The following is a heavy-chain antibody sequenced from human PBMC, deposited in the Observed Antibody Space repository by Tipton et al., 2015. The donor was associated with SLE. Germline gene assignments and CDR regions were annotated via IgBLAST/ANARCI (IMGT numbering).Heavy chain of an antibody. J-gene: IGHJ6*03. Sequence: QLVQSGAELKKPGESLKISCRTTGYNFGNHWIAWVRQRPGKGLEWMGIIYPDDSETRYNPPFQGHVTISGDTSINTAYLHWSSLEASETATYYCARRGDYPALRHSGYYIDVWGSGTTVTVSS. D-gene: IGHD3-10*01. CDR1: GYNFGNHW. CDR2: IYPDDSET. CDR3: ARRGDYPALRHSGYYIDV. V-gene: IGHV5-51*03.